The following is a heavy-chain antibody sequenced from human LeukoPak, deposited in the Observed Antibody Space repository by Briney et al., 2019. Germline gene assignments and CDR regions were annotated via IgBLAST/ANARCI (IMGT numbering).Heavy chain of an antibody. Sequence: GGSLRLSCAASGFTFSSYGMHWVRQAPGKGLEWVAVISYDGSNKYYADSVKGRFTISRDNSKNTLYLQMNSLRAEDTAVYYCAKDQWRETRYYFDYWGQGTLVTVSS. CDR2: ISYDGSNK. CDR1: GFTFSSYG. J-gene: IGHJ4*02. V-gene: IGHV3-30*18. D-gene: IGHD6-19*01. CDR3: AKDQWRETRYYFDY.